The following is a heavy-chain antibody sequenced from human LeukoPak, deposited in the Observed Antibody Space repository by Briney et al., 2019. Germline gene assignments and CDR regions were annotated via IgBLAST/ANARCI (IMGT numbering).Heavy chain of an antibody. Sequence: ASVKVSCKSSGGTFSNYAISWLRQAPGQGLEWMGGIIPIFKAVDYAQKFQDRVTITTDGSTTTVYMELSSLRPDDTAVYYCARGLRVSGYDPHPPFGYWGQGTLVTVSS. J-gene: IGHJ4*02. V-gene: IGHV1-69*05. CDR2: IIPIFKAV. D-gene: IGHD5-12*01. CDR3: ARGLRVSGYDPHPPFGY. CDR1: GGTFSNYA.